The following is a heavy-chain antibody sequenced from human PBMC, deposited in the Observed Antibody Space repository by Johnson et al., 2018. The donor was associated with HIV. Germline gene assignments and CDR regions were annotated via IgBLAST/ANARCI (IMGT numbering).Heavy chain of an antibody. V-gene: IGHV3-30-3*01. CDR1: GFTFSSYA. CDR3: AKAWELLGRRAALDI. Sequence: QVQLVESGGGVVQPGRSLRLSCAASGFTFSSYAMHWVRQAPGKGLEWVAVISYDGSNKYYADSVKGRFTISRDNSKNTLYLQMNSLRAEDTAVYYCAKAWELLGRRAALDIWGQGTMVTVSS. CDR2: ISYDGSNK. D-gene: IGHD1-26*01. J-gene: IGHJ3*02.